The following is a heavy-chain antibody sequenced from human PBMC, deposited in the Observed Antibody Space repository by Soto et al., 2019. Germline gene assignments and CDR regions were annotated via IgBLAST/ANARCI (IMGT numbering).Heavy chain of an antibody. CDR1: GFRFSSYI. CDR3: ARDRIQMWYCVGAFDV. V-gene: IGHV3-30-3*01. CDR2: ISYDGSNK. D-gene: IGHD5-18*01. J-gene: IGHJ3*01. Sequence: SLRLSSSASGFRFSSYIMHWLRQAPGKGLEWVAAISYDGSNKDSADSVRGRFSISRDNSDNTLYLQMTSLSPEDSAVYFCARDRIQMWYCVGAFDVWGQGTMVTVSS.